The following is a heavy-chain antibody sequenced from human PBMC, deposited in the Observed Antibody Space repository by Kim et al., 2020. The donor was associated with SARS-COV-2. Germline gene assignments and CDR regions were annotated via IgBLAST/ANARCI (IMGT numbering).Heavy chain of an antibody. J-gene: IGHJ4*02. CDR1: GFTFSSYA. D-gene: IGHD5-12*01. CDR2: ISGSGGST. CDR3: AKDLSAQYSGYENY. V-gene: IGHV3-23*01. Sequence: GGSLRLSCAASGFTFSSYAMSWVRQAPGKGLEWVSAISGSGGSTYYADSVKGRFTISRDNSKNTLYLQMNSLRAEDTAVYYCAKDLSAQYSGYENYWGQGTLVTVSS.